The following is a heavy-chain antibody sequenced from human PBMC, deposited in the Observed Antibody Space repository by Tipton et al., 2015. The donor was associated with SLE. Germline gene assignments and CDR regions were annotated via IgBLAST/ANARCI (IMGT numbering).Heavy chain of an antibody. J-gene: IGHJ6*03. CDR1: GGSISSYY. D-gene: IGHD3-10*01. V-gene: IGHV4-59*01. CDR2: IYYSGST. CDR3: ARLRGSPGGYMDV. Sequence: TLSLTCTVSGGSISSYYWSWTRQPPGKGLEWIGYIYYSGSTNYNPSLKSRVTISVDTSKNQFSLKRSSVTAADTAVYYCARLRGSPGGYMDVWGKGTTVTVSS.